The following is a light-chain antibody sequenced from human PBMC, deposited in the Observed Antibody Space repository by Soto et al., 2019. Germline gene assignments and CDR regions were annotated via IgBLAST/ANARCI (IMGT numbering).Light chain of an antibody. CDR2: AVS. Sequence: QSALTQPASVSGSPGQSITISCTGTSSDVGGYNHVSWYQHSPGKAPKLILFAVSDRPSGVSHRFSGSKSGNTASLTISGLQADDEADYYCCSYSSLSTVVFGGGTKVTVL. CDR3: CSYSSLSTVV. J-gene: IGLJ2*01. V-gene: IGLV2-14*01. CDR1: SSDVGGYNH.